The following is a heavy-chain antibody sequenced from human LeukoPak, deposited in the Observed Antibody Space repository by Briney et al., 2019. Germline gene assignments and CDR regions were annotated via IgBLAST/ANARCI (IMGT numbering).Heavy chain of an antibody. CDR3: ARGLGGGHSYVDY. Sequence: PGRSLRLSCAASGFTFSNYGMHWVRQPPGKGLEWVAVIWSDGINEYYADSVKGRFTISRDNSKNTLYLQMNSLRAEDTAVYYCARGLGGGHSYVDYWGQGTLVTVSS. CDR1: GFTFSNYG. D-gene: IGHD5-18*01. CDR2: IWSDGINE. J-gene: IGHJ4*02. V-gene: IGHV3-33*01.